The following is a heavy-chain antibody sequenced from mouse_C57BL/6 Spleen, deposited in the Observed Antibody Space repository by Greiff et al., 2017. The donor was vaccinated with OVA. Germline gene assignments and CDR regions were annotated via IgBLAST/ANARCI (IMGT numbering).Heavy chain of an antibody. D-gene: IGHD2-4*01. CDR2: ISYDGSN. CDR3: ARKVIYYDYDGGDYFDY. Sequence: EVQLVESGPGLVKPSQSLSLTCSVTGYSITSGYYWNWIRQFPGNKLEWMGYISYDGSNNYNPSLKNRISITRDTSKNQFFLKLNSVTTEDTATYYCARKVIYYDYDGGDYFDYWGQGTTLTVSS. J-gene: IGHJ2*01. CDR1: GYSITSGYY. V-gene: IGHV3-6*01.